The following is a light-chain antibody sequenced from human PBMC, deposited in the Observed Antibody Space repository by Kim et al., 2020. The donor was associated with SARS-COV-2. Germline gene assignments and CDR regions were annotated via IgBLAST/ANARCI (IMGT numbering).Light chain of an antibody. J-gene: IGLJ2*01. Sequence: GQSITISCTGTSSDVGGYNLVSWNQQEPGKAPKLMVYEATKRPSGVSNRFSGSKSGNTASLTISGLQAGDEADYYCCSYADSSTLVFGGGTKVTVL. CDR3: CSYADSSTLV. CDR1: SSDVGGYNL. CDR2: EAT. V-gene: IGLV2-23*01.